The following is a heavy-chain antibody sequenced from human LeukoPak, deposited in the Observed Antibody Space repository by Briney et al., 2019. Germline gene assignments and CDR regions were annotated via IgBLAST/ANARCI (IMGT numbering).Heavy chain of an antibody. CDR1: GGSISSYY. CDR3: ARVFTGYSSSWHIDY. V-gene: IGHV4-59*01. CDR2: IYYSGST. Sequence: SETLSLTCTVSGGSISSYYWSWIRQPPGKGLEWIGYIYYSGSTNYNPSLKSRVTISVDTSKNQFSLKLSSVTAADTAVYYCARVFTGYSSSWHIDYWGQGTLVTVSS. D-gene: IGHD6-13*01. J-gene: IGHJ4*02.